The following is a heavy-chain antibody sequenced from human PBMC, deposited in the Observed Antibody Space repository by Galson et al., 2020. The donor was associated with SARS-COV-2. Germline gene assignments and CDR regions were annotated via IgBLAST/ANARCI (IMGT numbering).Heavy chain of an antibody. J-gene: IGHJ4*02. CDR3: ARHGRGELLFPFDY. Sequence: SQTLSLTCTVSGGSISSSIYFSGWIRQPPGKALQWIGTTYDSGSTYYDPSLKSRLTISVDTSKNQFSLKLSSVTAADTAVYYCARHGRGELLFPFDYWGQGILVTVSS. CDR1: GGSISSSIYF. CDR2: TYDSGST. V-gene: IGHV4-39*01. D-gene: IGHD1-26*01.